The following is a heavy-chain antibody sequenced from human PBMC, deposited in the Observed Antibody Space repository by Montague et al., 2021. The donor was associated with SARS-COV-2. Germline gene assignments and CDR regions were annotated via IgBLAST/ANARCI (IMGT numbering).Heavy chain of an antibody. D-gene: IGHD2-8*01. CDR3: ARDDPYCTNGVCYTGNWFDP. J-gene: IGHJ5*02. CDR2: TYYRPKWYN. V-gene: IGHV6-1*01. CDR1: GDSDAIKKVG. Sequence: CAISGDSDAIKKVGRNSVRQSSALDSEWVGGTYYRPKWYNDYAVSVKSRITINPDTSKNQFSLQLNSVTPGDTAVYYCARDDPYCTNGVCYTGNWFDPWGQGTMVTVSS.